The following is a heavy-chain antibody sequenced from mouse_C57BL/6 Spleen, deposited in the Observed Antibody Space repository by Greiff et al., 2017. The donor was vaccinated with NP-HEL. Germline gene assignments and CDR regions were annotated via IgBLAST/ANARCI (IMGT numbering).Heavy chain of an antibody. V-gene: IGHV5-4*01. CDR1: GFTFSSYA. CDR2: ISDGGSYT. Sequence: EVQLVESGGGLVKPGGSLKLSCAASGFTFSSYAMSWVRQTPEKRLEWVATISDGGSYTYYPDNVKGRFTISRDNAKNNLYLQMSHLKSEDTAMYDCARDDGNYAMDYWGQGTSVTVSS. D-gene: IGHD2-3*01. CDR3: ARDDGNYAMDY. J-gene: IGHJ4*01.